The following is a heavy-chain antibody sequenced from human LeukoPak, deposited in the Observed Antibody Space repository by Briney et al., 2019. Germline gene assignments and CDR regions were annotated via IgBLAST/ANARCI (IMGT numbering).Heavy chain of an antibody. Sequence: KSGGSLRLPCAASGFTFSSYSMNWVRQAPGKGLEWVSSISSSSSYIYYADSVKGRFTISRDNAKNSLYLQMNSLRAEDTAVYYCARKEWGVGDYYYYMDVWGKGTTVTVSS. CDR2: ISSSSSYI. CDR3: ARKEWGVGDYYYYMDV. CDR1: GFTFSSYS. V-gene: IGHV3-21*01. D-gene: IGHD3-10*01. J-gene: IGHJ6*03.